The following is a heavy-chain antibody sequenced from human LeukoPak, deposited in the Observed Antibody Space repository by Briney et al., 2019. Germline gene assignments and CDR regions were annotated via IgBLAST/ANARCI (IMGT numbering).Heavy chain of an antibody. CDR3: ANPTSDLGYCSGGSCYYVY. CDR1: GFTFSSYA. CDR2: ISGSGGST. J-gene: IGHJ4*02. D-gene: IGHD2-15*01. V-gene: IGHV3-23*01. Sequence: GGSLRLSCAASGFTFSSYAMSWVRQAPGKGLEWVSAISGSGGSTYYADSVKGRFTISRDNSKNTLYLQMNSLRAEDTAVYYCANPTSDLGYCSGGSCYYVYWGQGTLVTVSS.